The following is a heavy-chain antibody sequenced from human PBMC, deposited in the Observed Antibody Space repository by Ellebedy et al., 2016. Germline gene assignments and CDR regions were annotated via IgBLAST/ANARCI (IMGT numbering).Heavy chain of an antibody. CDR1: GFTFSSYA. V-gene: IGHV3-30-3*01. CDR3: ARGSDVRVGATPFDY. CDR2: ISYDGSNK. Sequence: GGSLRLSCAASGFTFSSYAMHWVRQAPGKGLEWVAVISYDGSNKYYADSVKGRFTISRDNSKNTLYLQMNSLRAEDTAVYYCARGSDVRVGATPFDYWGQGTLVTVSS. J-gene: IGHJ4*02. D-gene: IGHD1-26*01.